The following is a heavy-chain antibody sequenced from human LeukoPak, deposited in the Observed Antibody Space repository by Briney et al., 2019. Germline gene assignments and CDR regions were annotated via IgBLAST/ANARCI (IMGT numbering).Heavy chain of an antibody. CDR1: GGTFSSYA. D-gene: IGHD6-13*01. J-gene: IGHJ4*02. V-gene: IGHV1-69*05. CDR3: AGGFSSSWYYFDY. Sequence: GASVEVSCKASGGTFSSYAISWVRQAPGQGLEWMGGIIPIFGTANYAQKFQGRVTITTDESTSTAYMELSSLRSEDTAVYYCAGGFSSSWYYFDYWGQGTLVTVSS. CDR2: IIPIFGTA.